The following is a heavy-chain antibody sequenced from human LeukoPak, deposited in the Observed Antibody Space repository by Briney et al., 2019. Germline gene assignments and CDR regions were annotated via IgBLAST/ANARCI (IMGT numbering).Heavy chain of an antibody. V-gene: IGHV3-23*01. Sequence: GGSLRLSCVVSGITLSNYGMSWVRQAPGKGLEWVSGISERGGSTNYADSVKGRFTISRDNSKNTLYLQLNSLRAEDTAVYYCARDSTYYYDSGSSGPHYFDNWGQGTLVTVSS. D-gene: IGHD3-10*01. CDR3: ARDSTYYYDSGSSGPHYFDN. J-gene: IGHJ4*02. CDR2: ISERGGST. CDR1: GITLSNYG.